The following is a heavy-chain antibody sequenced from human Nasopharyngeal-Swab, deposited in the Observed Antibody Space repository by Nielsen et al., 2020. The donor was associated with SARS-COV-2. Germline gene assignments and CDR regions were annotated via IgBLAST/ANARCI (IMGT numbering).Heavy chain of an antibody. CDR2: IYYNGIT. D-gene: IGHD3-3*01. CDR3: ARAIKIFGAVVGSFDP. CDR1: GGSMTSNNYY. Sequence: SETLSLTCSVSGGSMTSNNYYWGWIRQPPAKGLEWIGNIYYNGITYYNPSLKSRVTISLDTSKSQFSLNLTYVTAADTAVYYCARAIKIFGAVVGSFDPWGQGTLVTVSS. V-gene: IGHV4-39*07. J-gene: IGHJ5*02.